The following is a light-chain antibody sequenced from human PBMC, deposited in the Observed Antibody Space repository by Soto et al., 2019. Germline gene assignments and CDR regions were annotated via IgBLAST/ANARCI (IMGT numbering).Light chain of an antibody. CDR1: QSVSSH. Sequence: ERVMTQSPAILSVSPGERATLSCRASQSVSSHLAWYQQKPGQAPSLLIYAASTRATGVPARFSASGSGTEFTHTISSLRSEDFAFYYFQQYDNWPLTFGPGTKVDI. J-gene: IGKJ3*01. CDR3: QQYDNWPLT. V-gene: IGKV3-15*01. CDR2: AAS.